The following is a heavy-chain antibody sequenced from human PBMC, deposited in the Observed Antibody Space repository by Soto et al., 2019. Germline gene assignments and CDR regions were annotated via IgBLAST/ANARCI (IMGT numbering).Heavy chain of an antibody. CDR1: GGTFGSYA. D-gene: IGHD2-2*01. V-gene: IGHV1-69*01. Sequence: QVQLVQSGAEVKKPGSSVKVSCKASGGTFGSYAISWVRQAPGQGLAWMGGIIPIPGTANYAQKLQGRVTIAAGESTSTADMELSSLRSEDTAAYYCARSQGSSTSLEIYYYYYYGMDVWGQGTTVTVSS. CDR3: ARSQGSSTSLEIYYYYYYGMDV. CDR2: IIPIPGTA. J-gene: IGHJ6*02.